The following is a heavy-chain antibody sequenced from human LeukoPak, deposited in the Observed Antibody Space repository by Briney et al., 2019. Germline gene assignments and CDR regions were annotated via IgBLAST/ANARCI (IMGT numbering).Heavy chain of an antibody. CDR2: INPNSGGT. CDR3: AHTSGYSSGSPLVY. CDR1: GYTFTGYY. Sequence: ASVKVSCKASGYTFTGYYMHWVRQAPGQGLEWMGWINPNSGGTNYAQKFQGRVTMTRDTSISTAYMELSSLRSEDTAVYYCAHTSGYSSGSPLVYWGQGTLVTVSS. V-gene: IGHV1-2*02. D-gene: IGHD6-19*01. J-gene: IGHJ4*02.